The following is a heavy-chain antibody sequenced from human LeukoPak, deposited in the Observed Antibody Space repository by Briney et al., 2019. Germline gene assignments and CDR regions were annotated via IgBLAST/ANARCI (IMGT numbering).Heavy chain of an antibody. J-gene: IGHJ6*02. D-gene: IGHD1-26*01. Sequence: GGSLRLSCAASGFIFSDYYMTWIRQVPGKGLEWVSYMSGDADVINYADSVKGRFTISRDNAKRRVYLQMNSLRADDTALYYCARGGAHGMDVWGQGTTVTVSS. CDR1: GFIFSDYY. CDR2: MSGDADVI. CDR3: ARGGAHGMDV. V-gene: IGHV3-11*01.